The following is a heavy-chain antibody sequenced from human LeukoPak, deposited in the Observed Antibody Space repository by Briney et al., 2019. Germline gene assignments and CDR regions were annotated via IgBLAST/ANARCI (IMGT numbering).Heavy chain of an antibody. D-gene: IGHD5-18*01. CDR1: GFTFDDYA. J-gene: IGHJ4*02. V-gene: IGHV3-9*01. Sequence: AGGSLRLSCAASGFTFDDYAVHWVRQAPGKGLEWVSGISWTSDSRGYADSVKGRFTISRDNAKHSLYLQMNSLRAEDTALYYCAKGESYVDTACFDYWGQGTLVTVSS. CDR3: AKGESYVDTACFDY. CDR2: ISWTSDSR.